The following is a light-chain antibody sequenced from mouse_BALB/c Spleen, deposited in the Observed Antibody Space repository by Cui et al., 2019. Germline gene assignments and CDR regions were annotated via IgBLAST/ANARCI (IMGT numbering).Light chain of an antibody. CDR1: KCISNY. V-gene: IGKV10-94*01. Sequence: DIQMTTPTSSLSASLGDRVTIRCSATKCISNYLNWYQQKPDGTVKLRIYYTSNLHSGVPARFSGSGSGTYYSLTISNLEPEDIATYHCQQYSRLPLTFGAGTKLELK. CDR2: YTS. CDR3: QQYSRLPLT. J-gene: IGKJ5*01.